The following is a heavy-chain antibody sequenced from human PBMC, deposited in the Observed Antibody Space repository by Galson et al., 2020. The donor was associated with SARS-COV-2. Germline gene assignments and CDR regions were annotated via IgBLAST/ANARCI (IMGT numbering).Heavy chain of an antibody. CDR1: GGSFRNYY. V-gene: IGHV4-34*01. CDR3: ARGAEERRIIVVGPYYYSYMDV. Sequence: SETLSLTCAVYGGSFRNYYWTWIRQSPEKGMEWLGEINHRGSTNYNPSLKSRVAMSVDASKNQFPLSLSSVTAADTAVYYCARGAEERRIIVVGPYYYSYMDVWGSGTTVTVSS. CDR2: INHRGST. J-gene: IGHJ6*03. D-gene: IGHD2-15*01.